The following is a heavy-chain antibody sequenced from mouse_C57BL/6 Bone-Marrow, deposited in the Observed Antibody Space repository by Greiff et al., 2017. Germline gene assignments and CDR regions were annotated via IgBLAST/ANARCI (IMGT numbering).Heavy chain of an antibody. J-gene: IGHJ2*01. CDR1: GYTFTDYY. D-gene: IGHD1-2*01. V-gene: IGHV1-19*01. CDR2: INPYNGGT. Sequence: EVKLQESGPVLVKPGASVKMSCKASGYTFTDYYMNWVKQSHGKSLEWIGVINPYNGGTSYNQKFKGKATLTVDKSSSTAYMELNSLTSEDSAVYYCAREYGYPNEDYWGQGTTLTVSS. CDR3: AREYGYPNEDY.